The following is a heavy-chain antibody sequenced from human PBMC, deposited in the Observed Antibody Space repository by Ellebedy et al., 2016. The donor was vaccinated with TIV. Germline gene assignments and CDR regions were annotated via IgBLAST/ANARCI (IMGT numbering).Heavy chain of an antibody. CDR1: GGSFSGYY. V-gene: IGHV4-34*01. CDR3: ARGAWIQLWFRVPPGMDV. D-gene: IGHD5-18*01. J-gene: IGHJ6*02. Sequence: MPSETLSLTCAVYGGSFSGYYWSWIRQPPGKGLEWIGEINHSGSTNYNPSLKSRVTISVDTSKNQFSLKLRSVTAADTAVYYCARGAWIQLWFRVPPGMDVWGQGTTVTVSS. CDR2: INHSGST.